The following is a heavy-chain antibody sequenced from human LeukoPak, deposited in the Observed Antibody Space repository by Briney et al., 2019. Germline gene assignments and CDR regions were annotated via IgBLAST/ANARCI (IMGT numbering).Heavy chain of an antibody. CDR3: ATWVGTLRGGYFVY. Sequence: ASVKVSCKVSGHTLSDLTVHWVRQAPGSGPEWMGGFAPEIGERVYAQKFQGRVTLTEDTSTDTAYMDLSSLRSEDTAVYYCATWVGTLRGGYFVYWGHGTRVTVSS. CDR2: FAPEIGER. CDR1: GHTLSDLT. V-gene: IGHV1-24*01. D-gene: IGHD4-23*01. J-gene: IGHJ4*01.